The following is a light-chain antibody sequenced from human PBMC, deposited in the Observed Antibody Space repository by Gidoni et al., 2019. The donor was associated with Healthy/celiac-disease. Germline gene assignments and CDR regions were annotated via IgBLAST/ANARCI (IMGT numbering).Light chain of an antibody. V-gene: IGLV1-44*01. CDR2: RNN. Sequence: QSVLTQPPSASGTPGQRVTISCSGSRSNIGSTTVNWSQQLPGTAPQLLIYRNNQRPPGVPDRFSGSKSGTSASLAISGLQSEDEADYYCAAWDDSLNGLYVFGTGTKVTVL. CDR3: AAWDDSLNGLYV. CDR1: RSNIGSTT. J-gene: IGLJ1*01.